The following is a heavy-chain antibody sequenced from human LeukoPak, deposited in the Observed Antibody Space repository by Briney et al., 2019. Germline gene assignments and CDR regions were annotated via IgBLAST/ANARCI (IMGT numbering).Heavy chain of an antibody. CDR2: IRYDGSNK. J-gene: IGHJ4*02. V-gene: IGHV3-30*02. Sequence: GGSLRLSCAASGFTFSSYGMHWVRQAPGKGLEWVAFIRYDGSNKYYADSVKGRFTISRENAKNSLYLQMNSLRAGDTAVYYCARGFGNYYGFDYWGQGTLVTVSS. D-gene: IGHD3-10*01. CDR1: GFTFSSYG. CDR3: ARGFGNYYGFDY.